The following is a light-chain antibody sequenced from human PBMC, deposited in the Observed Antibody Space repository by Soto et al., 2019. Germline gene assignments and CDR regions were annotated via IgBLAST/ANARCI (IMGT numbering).Light chain of an antibody. CDR2: AAS. CDR3: QQSYSSPFT. V-gene: IGKV1-39*01. CDR1: QSISNY. Sequence: DIQMTQSPSSLSASVGDRVTITCRASQSISNYLNWYQQKPGKAPKVLIYAASSLQSGVPSRFSGSGSGTDFTLTISSLQPEDFATYYGQQSYSSPFTFGPGTKVDIK. J-gene: IGKJ3*01.